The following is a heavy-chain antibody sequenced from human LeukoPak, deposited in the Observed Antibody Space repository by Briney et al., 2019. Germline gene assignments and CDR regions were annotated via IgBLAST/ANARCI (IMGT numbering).Heavy chain of an antibody. J-gene: IGHJ4*02. V-gene: IGHV1-69*04. D-gene: IGHD2-2*01. CDR1: GGTFSSYA. Sequence: ASVKVSCKASGGTFSSYAISWVRQAPGQGLEWMGRIIPILGIANYAQKFQGRVTITADKSTSTAYMELSSLRSEDTAVYYCAGDCSSTSCYEVGWGQGTLVTVSS. CDR2: IIPILGIA. CDR3: AGDCSSTSCYEVG.